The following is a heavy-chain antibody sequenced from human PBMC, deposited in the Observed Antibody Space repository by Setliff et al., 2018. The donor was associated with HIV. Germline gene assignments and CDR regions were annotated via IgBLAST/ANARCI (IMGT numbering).Heavy chain of an antibody. D-gene: IGHD5-12*01. CDR3: ATNPEMATINYYYYYMDV. CDR1: GGTFRGFG. J-gene: IGHJ6*03. Sequence: SVKVSCKASGGTFRGFGISWVVQAPGQGLEWMGQIIPIFGTPRYAQKFQGRVTITVDGSTSTVYMELSSLRSEDTAVYYCATNPEMATINYYYYYMDVWGKGTTVTVSS. V-gene: IGHV1-69*13. CDR2: IIPIFGTP.